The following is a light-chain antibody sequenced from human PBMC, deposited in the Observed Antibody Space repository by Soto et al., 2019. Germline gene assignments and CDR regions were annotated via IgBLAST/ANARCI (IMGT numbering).Light chain of an antibody. CDR1: QSVDND. J-gene: IGKJ4*01. V-gene: IGKV3D-15*01. CDR2: DAS. CDR3: QQYNNWPLT. Sequence: EIVMTQSPATLSVSPGDRATLSCRASQSVDNDLAWYQQKPGQPPRLLIYDASTRATGIPARFSGGQSGTEFTLTISSLLSEDFAVYYCQQYNNWPLTFGGGTKVEIK.